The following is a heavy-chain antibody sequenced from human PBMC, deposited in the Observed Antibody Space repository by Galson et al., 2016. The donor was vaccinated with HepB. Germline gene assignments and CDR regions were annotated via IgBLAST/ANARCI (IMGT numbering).Heavy chain of an antibody. V-gene: IGHV3-13*04. CDR1: GFTFSRYD. CDR2: IGGAGDT. J-gene: IGHJ3*02. D-gene: IGHD3-16*01. CDR3: ARESTGRGVDAFDI. Sequence: SLRLSCAASGFTFSRYDIHWVRQVTGKGLQWVSAIGGAGDTYYSGSVKGRFTISRENAKNSLYLQMNSLTAGDTAVYYCARESTGRGVDAFDIWAKGQWSSSLQ.